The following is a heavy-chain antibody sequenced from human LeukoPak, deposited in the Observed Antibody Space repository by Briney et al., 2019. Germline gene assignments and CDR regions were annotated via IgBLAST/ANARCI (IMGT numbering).Heavy chain of an antibody. CDR1: GYSISSSNW. CDR2: IYYSGST. CDR3: ARNADWTIGGHDAFDI. Sequence: SETLSLTCAVSGYSISSSNWWGWIRQPPGKGLEWIGYIYYSGSTNYNPSLKSRVTMSVDTSKNQFSLKLSSVTALDTAVYHCARNADWTIGGHDAFDIWGQGTMVTVSS. V-gene: IGHV4-28*06. D-gene: IGHD3-16*01. J-gene: IGHJ3*02.